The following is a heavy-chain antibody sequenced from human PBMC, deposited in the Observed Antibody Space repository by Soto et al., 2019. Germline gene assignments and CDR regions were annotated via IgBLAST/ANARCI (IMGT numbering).Heavy chain of an antibody. CDR2: INAGNGNT. J-gene: IGHJ2*01. CDR1: GYTFTSYA. Sequence: QVQLVQSGAEEKKPGASVKVSCKASGYTFTSYAMHWVRQAPGQRLEWMGWINAGNGNTKYSQKFQGRVTITRDKSASTGYMELSSLRSEDTAVYYCARAPSWWYFDLWGRGTLVTVSS. V-gene: IGHV1-3*05. CDR3: ARAPSWWYFDL.